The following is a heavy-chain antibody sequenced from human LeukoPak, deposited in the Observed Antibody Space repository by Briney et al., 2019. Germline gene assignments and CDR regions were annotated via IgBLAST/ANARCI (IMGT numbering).Heavy chain of an antibody. CDR2: VWFGESSQ. Sequence: GGSMRLSCAASGFSFSYSGMHWVRQAPGKGLEWVAAVWFGESSQSYPDSVKGRFTISRDNSKNTVWLEMNSLRVEDTAVYYCAKGGRDTSKYYFDYWGQGTQVTVSS. D-gene: IGHD1-26*01. V-gene: IGHV3-30*02. CDR1: GFSFSYSG. CDR3: AKGGRDTSKYYFDY. J-gene: IGHJ4*02.